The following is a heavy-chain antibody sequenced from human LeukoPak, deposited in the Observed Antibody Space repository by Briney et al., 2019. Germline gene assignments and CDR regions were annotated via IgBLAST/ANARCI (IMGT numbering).Heavy chain of an antibody. CDR1: GFTFSDYY. CDR2: ISYDESKK. J-gene: IGHJ4*02. V-gene: IGHV3-30-3*01. CDR3: ARDPSFHDILTRPFDY. Sequence: GGSLRLSCAASGFTFSDYYMSWIRQAPGKGLEWVAVISYDESKKYYADSVRGRFTIPRDISKNTVYLQMNSLRAEDTAVYYCARDPSFHDILTRPFDYWGQGTLVTVSS. D-gene: IGHD3-9*01.